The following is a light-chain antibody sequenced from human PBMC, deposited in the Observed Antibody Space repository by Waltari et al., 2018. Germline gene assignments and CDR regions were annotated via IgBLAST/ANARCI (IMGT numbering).Light chain of an antibody. CDR2: GAS. V-gene: IGKV3-15*01. Sequence: DIVIPQSPDTLSVFPDGGATLAFRASQMIYSNLAWYQQKPGQAPRLLIYGASTRATGIPARFSGSGSGTDFTLTISSLQPEDFAVYYCQQYNNWLALTFGGGNKVEIK. J-gene: IGKJ4*01. CDR1: QMIYSN. CDR3: QQYNNWLALT.